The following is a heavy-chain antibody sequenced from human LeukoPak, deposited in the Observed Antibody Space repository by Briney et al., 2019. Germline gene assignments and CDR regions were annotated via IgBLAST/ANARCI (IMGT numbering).Heavy chain of an antibody. D-gene: IGHD1-26*01. CDR3: ARVGGYYGMDV. Sequence: SETLSLTCTVSGGSISSGGYYWSWIRQHPGQGLEWIGYIYYSGSTYYNPSLKSRVTISVDTSKNQFSLKLSSVTAADTAVYCCARVGGYYGMDVWGQGTTVTVSS. CDR2: IYYSGST. J-gene: IGHJ6*02. CDR1: GGSISSGGYY. V-gene: IGHV4-31*03.